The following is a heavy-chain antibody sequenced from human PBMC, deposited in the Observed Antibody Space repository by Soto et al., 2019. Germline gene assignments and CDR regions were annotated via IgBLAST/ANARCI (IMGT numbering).Heavy chain of an antibody. D-gene: IGHD4-17*01. CDR2: ISYDGSNK. V-gene: IGHV3-30*18. CDR3: AKGDYGGNSMVGS. J-gene: IGHJ5*02. CDR1: GFTFSSYG. Sequence: QVQLVESGGGVVQPGRSLRLSCAASGFTFSSYGMHWVRQAPGKGLEWVAVISYDGSNKYYADSVKGRFTISRDTSKNTLYLQMNSLRDGDTAVYYCAKGDYGGNSMVGSWGQGTLVTVSS.